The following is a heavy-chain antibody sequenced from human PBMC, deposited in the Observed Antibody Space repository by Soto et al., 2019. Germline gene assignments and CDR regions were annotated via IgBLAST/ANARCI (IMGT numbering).Heavy chain of an antibody. CDR2: IGAADDP. CDR1: GFFFNNYD. D-gene: IGHD2-2*01. J-gene: IGHJ6*02. V-gene: IGHV3-13*05. Sequence: QLVESGGGLTQAGGSLRLSCVGSGFFFNNYDMHWVRQVRGKGLEWVSAIGAADDPYYPVSVKGRFIVSRDNAQNSWYLQMNTLRAADTAVYFCARAYTGQLPRRGDYYYALDVWGRGTTVTVSS. CDR3: ARAYTGQLPRRGDYYYALDV.